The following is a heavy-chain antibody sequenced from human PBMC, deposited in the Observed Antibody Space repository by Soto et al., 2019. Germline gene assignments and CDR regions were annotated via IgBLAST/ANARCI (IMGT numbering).Heavy chain of an antibody. V-gene: IGHV3-48*01. Sequence: EVQLVEFGGGLVQPGGSLRLSCAASGFTFSTYSMNWVRQAPRKGLEWVSYISSSTIYYADSVKGRFTISRDNGKNSLYLQMNSLRAEDTAVYYCAVQGGSRLNWFDPWGQGTLVTVSS. J-gene: IGHJ5*02. CDR1: GFTFSTYS. CDR2: ISSSTI. D-gene: IGHD6-13*01. CDR3: AVQGGSRLNWFDP.